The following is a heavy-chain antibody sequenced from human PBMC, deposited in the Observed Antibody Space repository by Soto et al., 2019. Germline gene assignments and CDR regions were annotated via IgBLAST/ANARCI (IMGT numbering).Heavy chain of an antibody. D-gene: IGHD3-9*01. V-gene: IGHV5-51*01. J-gene: IGHJ4*02. CDR3: VSTINGYFEY. CDR2: IYPGDSET. Sequence: PGASQKISCKGSGHSFVTHWIGWVRQMPGKGLEWMGIIYPGDSETKYSPSFQGQVTISADKSISTAYLQWSSLKASDTAPYYCVSTINGYFEYWGQGTPVTVSS. CDR1: GHSFVTHW.